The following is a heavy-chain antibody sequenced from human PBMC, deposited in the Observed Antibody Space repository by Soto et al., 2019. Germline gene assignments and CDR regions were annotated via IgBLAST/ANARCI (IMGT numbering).Heavy chain of an antibody. CDR3: VRGGYSDACDY. D-gene: IGHD5-18*01. V-gene: IGHV1-2*02. CDR1: GYTFTGNY. CDR2: INPNSGDT. Sequence: QVQLVQSGAEVKKPGASVKVSCKASGYTFTGNYMHWVRQAPGQGPEWMGWINPNSGDTKYVQKFQGRVTMTRDTSSSTASMELSSLTPDDTAVYYCVRGGYSDACDYWGQGTLVTVSS. J-gene: IGHJ4*02.